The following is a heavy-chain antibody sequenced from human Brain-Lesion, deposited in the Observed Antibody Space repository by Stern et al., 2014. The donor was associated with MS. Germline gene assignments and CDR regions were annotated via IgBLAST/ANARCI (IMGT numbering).Heavy chain of an antibody. D-gene: IGHD2-2*01. CDR1: GGSISSGGYY. Sequence: QVQLVESGPGLVKPSQTLSLSCTVSGGSISSGGYYWSWIRQPAGKGLEWIGRIFNSGRTSYNPPLKSRVPISIDTAKNQFSLRLNPMTAADTAVYYCARGRVVPGFQYYATDVWGQGTTVIVSS. CDR2: IFNSGRT. V-gene: IGHV4-61*02. CDR3: ARGRVVPGFQYYATDV. J-gene: IGHJ6*02.